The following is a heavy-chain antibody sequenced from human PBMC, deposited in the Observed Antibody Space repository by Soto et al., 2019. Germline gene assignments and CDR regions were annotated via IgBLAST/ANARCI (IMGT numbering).Heavy chain of an antibody. CDR1: GFTFSSYW. Sequence: GGSLRLSCAASGFTFSSYWMSWVRQAPGKGLEWVANIKQDGSETIYADSVECRFTISRDNAKNTVYLEMNSLRVEDTAVYYCVRDRPHNWFDPWGQGTLVTVSS. V-gene: IGHV3-7*01. CDR3: VRDRPHNWFDP. J-gene: IGHJ5*02. CDR2: IKQDGSET.